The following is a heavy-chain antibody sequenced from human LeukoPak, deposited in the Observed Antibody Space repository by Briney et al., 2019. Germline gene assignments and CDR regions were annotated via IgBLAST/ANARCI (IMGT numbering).Heavy chain of an antibody. Sequence: SETLSLTCAVYGVSFSGYYWSWVRQPPGKGLEWIGEINQSGSTIYTPSLKSRVTISVDTSKNQFSLKLSSVTAADTAVYYCASGKGDQPTERTTCFDPWGEGTLVTVSS. D-gene: IGHD1-14*01. V-gene: IGHV4-34*01. CDR1: GVSFSGYY. J-gene: IGHJ5*02. CDR2: INQSGST. CDR3: ASGKGDQPTERTTCFDP.